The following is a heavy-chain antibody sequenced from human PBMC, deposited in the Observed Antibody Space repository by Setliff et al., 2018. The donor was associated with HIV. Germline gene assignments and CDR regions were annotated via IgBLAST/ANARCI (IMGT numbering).Heavy chain of an antibody. CDR3: ARAAAGNTGPFDL. D-gene: IGHD4-17*01. CDR2: IYYSGST. J-gene: IGHJ4*02. CDR1: GGSISRSSYY. Sequence: SETLSLTCTVSGGSISRSSYYWSWIRQPPGKGLEWIGYIYYSGSTNYNPSLKSRVTISVDTSKNQFSLKLTSVTASDTAVYYCARAAAGNTGPFDLWGQGSPVTVPQ. V-gene: IGHV4-61*05.